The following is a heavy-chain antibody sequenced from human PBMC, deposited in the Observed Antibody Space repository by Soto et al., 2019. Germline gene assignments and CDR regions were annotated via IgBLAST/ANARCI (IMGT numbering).Heavy chain of an antibody. Sequence: PGGSLRRSCAASRGTFSTFDMHCVRQAPGKGLEWVALIWSDGSRAFYADFVQDRFFISRDNSRNTLYLQMNSLRDEDTAVYYCAGEPRGGNYDMVVWGQGRTVTVSS. J-gene: IGHJ6*02. D-gene: IGHD3-16*01. CDR1: RGTFSTFD. V-gene: IGHV3-33*01. CDR2: IWSDGSRA. CDR3: AGEPRGGNYDMVV.